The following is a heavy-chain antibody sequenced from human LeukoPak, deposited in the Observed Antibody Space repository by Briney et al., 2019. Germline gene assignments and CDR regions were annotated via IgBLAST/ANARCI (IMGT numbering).Heavy chain of an antibody. J-gene: IGHJ4*02. CDR1: GDRVSTNSAA. Sequence: SQTLSLTCAISGDRVSTNSAAWNWIRQSPSRGLEWLGRTFYRSKWYTDYAQSVKGRLTITADTSKNQFSLQLKSVTPEDTAIYYCARDNSAKWYTEHWGQGTLVTVSA. D-gene: IGHD1-1*01. V-gene: IGHV6-1*01. CDR3: ARDNSAKWYTEH. CDR2: TFYRSKWYT.